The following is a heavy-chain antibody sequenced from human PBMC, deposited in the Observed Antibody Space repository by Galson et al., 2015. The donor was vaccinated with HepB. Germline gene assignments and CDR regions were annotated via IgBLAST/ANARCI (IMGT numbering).Heavy chain of an antibody. J-gene: IGHJ6*02. Sequence: SCAASGFTFSSYWMSWVRQAPGKGLEWVANIKQDGSEKYYVDSVKGRFTISRDNAKNSLYLQMNSLRAEDTAVYYCARVSYSSWSYYYYYGMDVWGQGTTVTVSS. CDR3: ARVSYSSWSYYYYYGMDV. CDR1: GFTFSSYW. D-gene: IGHD6-13*01. V-gene: IGHV3-7*01. CDR2: IKQDGSEK.